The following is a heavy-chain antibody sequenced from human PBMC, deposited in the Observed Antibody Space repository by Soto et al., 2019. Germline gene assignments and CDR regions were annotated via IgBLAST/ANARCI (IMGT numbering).Heavy chain of an antibody. Sequence: SETLSLTCAVYGGSLSGYYWSWIRQPPGKGLEWIGEINHSGSTNYNPSLKSRVTISVDTSKNQFSLKLSSVTAADTAVYYCAREGQGGAFDIWGQGTMVPVSS. CDR1: GGSLSGYY. V-gene: IGHV4-34*01. CDR3: AREGQGGAFDI. CDR2: INHSGST. D-gene: IGHD3-16*01. J-gene: IGHJ3*02.